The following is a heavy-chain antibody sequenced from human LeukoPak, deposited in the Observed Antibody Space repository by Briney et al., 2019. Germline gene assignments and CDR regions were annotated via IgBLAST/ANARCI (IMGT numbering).Heavy chain of an antibody. D-gene: IGHD3-16*02. CDR1: GGSISSYY. J-gene: IGHJ4*02. Sequence: SETLSLTCTVSGGSISSYYWSWIRQPPGKGLEWIGYIYYSGSTNYNPSLKSRVTISVDTSKNQFSLKLSSVTAADTAVYYCARVRYRGFFDYWGQGTLVTVSS. V-gene: IGHV4-59*12. CDR2: IYYSGST. CDR3: ARVRYRGFFDY.